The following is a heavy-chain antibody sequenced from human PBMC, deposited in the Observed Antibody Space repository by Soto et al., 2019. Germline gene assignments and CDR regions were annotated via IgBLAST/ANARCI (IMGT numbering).Heavy chain of an antibody. Sequence: PGGSLRLSCAASGFTFSSYWMTWVRQAPGKGLEWLAYIKQDGSDKYYVDSAKGRFTISRDNAKNSLYLQMSSLRAEDTAVYYCARSGGVTGLIGEYWGQGTQVTVSS. V-gene: IGHV3-7*01. J-gene: IGHJ4*02. CDR2: IKQDGSDK. CDR3: ARSGGVTGLIGEY. D-gene: IGHD1-20*01. CDR1: GFTFSSYW.